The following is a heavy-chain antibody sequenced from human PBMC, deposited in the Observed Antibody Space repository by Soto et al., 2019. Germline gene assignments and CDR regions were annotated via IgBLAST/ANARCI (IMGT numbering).Heavy chain of an antibody. CDR1: GFTVSSYA. CDR2: ISAST. V-gene: IGHV3-23*01. J-gene: IGHJ4*02. CDR3: EIRMYSTRWYYLDY. Sequence: EMQLLESGGGLVQAGGSLRLSCAASGFTVSSYALNWVRQAPGKGLEWVSGISASTYYADSVKGRFTISRDTSKNTSYLRINSLGVEDTAMDVGEIRMYSTRWYYLDYWGKGTLVTVSS. D-gene: IGHD6-13*01.